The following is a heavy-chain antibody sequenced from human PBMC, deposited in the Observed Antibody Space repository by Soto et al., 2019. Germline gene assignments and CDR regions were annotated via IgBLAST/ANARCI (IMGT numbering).Heavy chain of an antibody. V-gene: IGHV3-48*01. CDR1: GFTFSSYS. CDR3: ARDGAGSGSYYSDGFMDV. CDR2: ISSSSSTI. J-gene: IGHJ6*03. Sequence: GGSLRLSCAASGFTFSSYSMNWVRQAPGKGLEWVSYISSSSSTIYYADSVKGRFTISRDNTKNLLYLQMNSLRAEDTAVYYCARDGAGSGSYYSDGFMDVWGKGTTFTVSS. D-gene: IGHD3-10*01.